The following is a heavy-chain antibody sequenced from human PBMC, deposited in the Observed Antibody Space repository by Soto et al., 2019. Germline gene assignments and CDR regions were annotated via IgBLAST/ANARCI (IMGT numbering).Heavy chain of an antibody. D-gene: IGHD2-21*02. Sequence: SETLSLTCTVSGGYSSGYYWSWIRQPPGKGLEWIGYMYNTGSTVYNPSFKSRVTISVDTSKNQFSLKLNSVTAADTAVYYCARDLWGYCGTDCYPLDVWGQGTTVTVSS. CDR2: MYNTGST. J-gene: IGHJ6*02. V-gene: IGHV4-59*01. CDR1: GGYSSGYY. CDR3: ARDLWGYCGTDCYPLDV.